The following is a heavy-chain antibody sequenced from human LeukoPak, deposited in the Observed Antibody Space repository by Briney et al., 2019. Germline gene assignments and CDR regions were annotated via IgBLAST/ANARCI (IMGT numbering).Heavy chain of an antibody. J-gene: IGHJ4*02. V-gene: IGHV3-23*01. Sequence: PGGSLRLSCAASGFTFRNYVLSWVRQAPGKGLQWVSGITADGESTYFADSVKGRFTISRDNSKNTLYLQMNSLRADDTAVYYCAKGENSYDASGYHHYWGQGTLVIVSP. D-gene: IGHD3-22*01. CDR3: AKGENSYDASGYHHY. CDR1: GFTFRNYV. CDR2: ITADGEST.